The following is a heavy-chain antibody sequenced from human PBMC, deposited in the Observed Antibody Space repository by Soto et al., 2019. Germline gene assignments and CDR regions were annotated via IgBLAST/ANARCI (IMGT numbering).Heavy chain of an antibody. J-gene: IGHJ4*02. Sequence: ASVKVSCKGFGYSFMKYGINWVRQAPGQGLEWVGWISPYSGYTHSAQKFHARHTLTTDTAASTAYMELRILWPADTALCHCARGASLLIPVAQPTRIGSWGQGRLFT. CDR3: ARGASLLIPVAQPTRIGS. CDR1: GYSFMKYG. V-gene: IGHV1-18*01. D-gene: IGHD2-8*01. CDR2: ISPYSGYT.